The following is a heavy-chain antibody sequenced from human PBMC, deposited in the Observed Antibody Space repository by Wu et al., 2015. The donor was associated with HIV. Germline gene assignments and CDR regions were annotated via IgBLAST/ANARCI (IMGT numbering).Heavy chain of an antibody. D-gene: IGHD3-16*01. V-gene: IGHV1-18*01. CDR3: AVAPATVGLGLGSWPS. J-gene: IGHJ4*02. Sequence: QVQLVQSGAEVKKPGASVKVSCKASGYTFTSYGISWVRQAPGQGLQWMGALMPVFGTTNLAPQFRHRVTLTKDTSAKTASLDLTGLTTFDTGVYFCAVAPATVGLGLGSWPSWGQGTLVTVSS. CDR2: LMPVFGTT. CDR1: GYTFTSYG.